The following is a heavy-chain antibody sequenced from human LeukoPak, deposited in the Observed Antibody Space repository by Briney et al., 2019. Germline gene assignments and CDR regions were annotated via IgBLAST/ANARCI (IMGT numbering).Heavy chain of an antibody. CDR1: GFTFSKYA. CDR2: ITNSGGGP. V-gene: IGHV3-23*01. CDR3: AKDGRSSAPH. D-gene: IGHD6-6*01. J-gene: IGHJ4*02. Sequence: GGSLRLSCAASGFTFSKYAMSWVRQAPGKGPEWVSGITNSGGGPSSADSVKGRFTISRDNSKNTVYLQMNSLRVEDTAVYCGAKDGRSSAPHWGQGTLVTVSS.